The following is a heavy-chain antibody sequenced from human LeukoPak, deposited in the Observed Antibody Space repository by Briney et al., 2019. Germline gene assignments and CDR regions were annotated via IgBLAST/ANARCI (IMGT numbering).Heavy chain of an antibody. CDR2: ISAYNGNA. Sequence: ASVKVPCKASGYTFTSYGISWVRQAPGQGLEWMGWISAYNGNANYAQKLQGRVTMTTDTSTSTAYMELRSLRSDDTAVYYCARSPRGYSYDYWGQGTLVTVSS. CDR1: GYTFTSYG. V-gene: IGHV1-18*01. CDR3: ARSPRGYSYDY. J-gene: IGHJ4*02. D-gene: IGHD5-18*01.